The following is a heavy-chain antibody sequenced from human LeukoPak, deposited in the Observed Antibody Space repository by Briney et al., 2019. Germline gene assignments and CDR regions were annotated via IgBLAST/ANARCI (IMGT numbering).Heavy chain of an antibody. J-gene: IGHJ6*03. D-gene: IGHD3-10*01. CDR1: GFTVSSNY. V-gene: IGHV3-66*02. Sequence: PGGSLRLSCAASGFTVSSNYMSWVRQAPGKGLEWVSVIYSGGSTYYADSVKGRFTISRDNSKNTLYLQTNSLRAEDTAVYYCARDLYYGSGDYYYYYYMDVWGKGTTVTVSS. CDR2: IYSGGST. CDR3: ARDLYYGSGDYYYYYYMDV.